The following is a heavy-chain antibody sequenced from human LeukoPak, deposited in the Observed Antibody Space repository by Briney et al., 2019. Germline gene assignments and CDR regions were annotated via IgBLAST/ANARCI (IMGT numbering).Heavy chain of an antibody. CDR2: IYYSGST. CDR3: ARQATVGRTGGLFDY. CDR1: GGSISSSSYY. J-gene: IGHJ4*02. V-gene: IGHV4-39*01. Sequence: PSETLSLTCTVSGGSISSSSYYWGWIRQPPGKGLESIGSIYYSGSTYYNPSLKSRVTISVDTSKNQFSLKLSSVTAADTAVYYCARQATVGRTGGLFDYWGQGTLVTVSS. D-gene: IGHD3-10*01.